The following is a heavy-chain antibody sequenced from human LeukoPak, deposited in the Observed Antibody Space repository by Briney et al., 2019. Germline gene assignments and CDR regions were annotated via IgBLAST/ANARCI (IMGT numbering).Heavy chain of an antibody. J-gene: IGHJ4*02. CDR3: ARGVRGVKSIYYFDY. Sequence: SETLSLTCTVPGGSISSSSYYWGWLRQPPGKGLEWIGSIYYSGSTNYNPSLKSRVTISVDTSKNQFSLKLSSVTAADTAVYYCARGVRGVKSIYYFDYWGQGTLVTVSS. V-gene: IGHV4-39*07. D-gene: IGHD3-10*01. CDR2: IYYSGST. CDR1: GGSISSSSYY.